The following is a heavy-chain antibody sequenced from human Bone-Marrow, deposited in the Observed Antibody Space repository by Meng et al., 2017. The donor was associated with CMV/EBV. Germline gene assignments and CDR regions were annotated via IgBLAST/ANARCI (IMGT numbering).Heavy chain of an antibody. CDR2: INPSGGST. J-gene: IGHJ1*01. D-gene: IGHD3-9*01. Sequence: QVQLVQSGAEVKKPGASVKVSCKASGYTFTSYYMHWVRQAPGQGLEWMGIINPSGGSTSYAQKFQGRVTMTRDTSTSTVYMELSSLRSEDTAVYYCATSYDILTGYPEYFQHWGQGTLVTVSS. CDR1: GYTFTSYY. CDR3: ATSYDILTGYPEYFQH. V-gene: IGHV1-46*01.